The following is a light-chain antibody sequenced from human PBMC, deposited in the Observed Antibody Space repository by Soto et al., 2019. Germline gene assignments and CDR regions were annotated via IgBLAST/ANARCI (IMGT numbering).Light chain of an antibody. CDR1: SSDVGGYNY. CDR3: SSYTSSSTLV. V-gene: IGLV2-14*03. Sequence: QSALTQPPSVSGSPGQSITISCTGTSSDVGGYNYVSWYQHHPGKAPKLMIYDVINRPSGVSNRFSGSKSGNTASLTISGLQVEDEADYYCSSYTSSSTLVFGTGTKLTVL. J-gene: IGLJ1*01. CDR2: DVI.